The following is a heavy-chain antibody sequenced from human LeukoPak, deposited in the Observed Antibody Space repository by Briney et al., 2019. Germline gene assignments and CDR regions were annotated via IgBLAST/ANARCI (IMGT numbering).Heavy chain of an antibody. Sequence: SETLSLTCTVSGGSLSSGSYYWSWIRQPAGKGLEWIGRIYTSGSTNYNPSLKSRVTISVDTSKNQFSLKLSSVTAADTAVYYCAREDSGSYYNYYYFYMDVWGKGTTVTISS. D-gene: IGHD3-10*01. CDR2: IYTSGST. CDR3: AREDSGSYYNYYYFYMDV. V-gene: IGHV4-61*02. J-gene: IGHJ6*03. CDR1: GGSLSSGSYY.